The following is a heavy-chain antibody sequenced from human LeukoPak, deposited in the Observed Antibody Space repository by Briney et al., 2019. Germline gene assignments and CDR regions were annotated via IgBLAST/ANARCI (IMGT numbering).Heavy chain of an antibody. CDR1: GFTFSSYA. CDR3: ASLASGYPFDY. CDR2: ISGSGGST. J-gene: IGHJ4*02. D-gene: IGHD5-12*01. Sequence: GRSLRLSCAASGFTFSSYAMSWVRQAPGKGLEWVSAISGSGGSTYYADSVKGRFTISRDNAKNSLYLQMNSLRAEDTAVYYCASLASGYPFDYWGQGTLVTVSP. V-gene: IGHV3-23*01.